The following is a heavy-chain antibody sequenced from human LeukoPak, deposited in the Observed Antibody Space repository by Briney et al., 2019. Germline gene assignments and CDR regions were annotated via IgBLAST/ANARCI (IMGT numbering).Heavy chain of an antibody. Sequence: GGSLRLSCAASGFIFSSYAMSWVRQAPGKGLEWVSGISGDGASTHYAESVKGQFTISRDNSQNTLFLQMNSLRVVDTAIYYCAKDSYVSGRPLHTFDVWGQGTMVTVSS. CDR1: GFIFSSYA. J-gene: IGHJ3*01. CDR2: ISGDGAST. D-gene: IGHD3-10*01. CDR3: AKDSYVSGRPLHTFDV. V-gene: IGHV3-23*01.